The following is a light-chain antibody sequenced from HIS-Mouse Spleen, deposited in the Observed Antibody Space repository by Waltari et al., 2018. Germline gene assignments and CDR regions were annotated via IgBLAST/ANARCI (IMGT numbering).Light chain of an antibody. CDR2: LGS. CDR3: MQALQTPLT. V-gene: IGKV2-28*01. Sequence: DIVMTQSPLSLPVTPGEPASISCRSSQSLLHSNGYNYLDWYLQKPGQSPQLLIYLGSNRDSGVPDRFSGSRSGTDFTLKISRVEAEEIGVYYCMQALQTPLTFGGGTKVEIK. CDR1: QSLLHSNGYNY. J-gene: IGKJ4*01.